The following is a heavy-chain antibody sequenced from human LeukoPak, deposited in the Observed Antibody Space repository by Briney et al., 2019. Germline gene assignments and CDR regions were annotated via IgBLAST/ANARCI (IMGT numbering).Heavy chain of an antibody. CDR1: GGSFSGYY. V-gene: IGHV4-34*01. Sequence: SETLSLTCAVYGGSFSGYYWSWIRQPPGKGLEWIGEINHSGSTNYNPSLKSRVTISVDTSKNQFSLKLSSVTAADTAVYYCARGSYDFWSGIQLNCFDPWGQGTLVTVSS. D-gene: IGHD3-3*01. CDR2: INHSGST. CDR3: ARGSYDFWSGIQLNCFDP. J-gene: IGHJ5*02.